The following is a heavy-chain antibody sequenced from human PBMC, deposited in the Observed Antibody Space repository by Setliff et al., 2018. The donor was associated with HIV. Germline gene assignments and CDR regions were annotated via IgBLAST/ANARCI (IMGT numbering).Heavy chain of an antibody. J-gene: IGHJ5*02. CDR1: GGSFRSYY. CDR2: VYHSGST. Sequence: SETLSLTCAVHGGSFRSYYWAWIRQPPGKGLEWIASVYHSGSTYYNPSLKSRVVISVDTSKNQFSLRVSSVTATDTAVYYCARDIPHDYTFWSGSTRFDPWGQGTLVTVSS. CDR3: ARDIPHDYTFWSGSTRFDP. V-gene: IGHV4-38-2*02. D-gene: IGHD3-3*01.